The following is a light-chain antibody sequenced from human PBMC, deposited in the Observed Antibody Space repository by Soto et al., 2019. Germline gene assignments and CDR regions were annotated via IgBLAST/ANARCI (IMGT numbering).Light chain of an antibody. CDR2: GAS. Sequence: EIVMTQSPATLSVSPGERATLSCRASQSVSSNLAWYQQKPGQAPRLLIYGASTRATGIPARFSGSGSGTEFTLTISSLEPEDFAVYYCQQYNNWPFITFGQGTRLEIK. J-gene: IGKJ5*01. CDR3: QQYNNWPFIT. V-gene: IGKV3-15*01. CDR1: QSVSSN.